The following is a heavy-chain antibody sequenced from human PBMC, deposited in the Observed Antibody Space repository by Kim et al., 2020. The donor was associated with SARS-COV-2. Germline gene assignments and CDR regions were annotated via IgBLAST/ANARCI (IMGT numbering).Heavy chain of an antibody. CDR3: AKSRPPGSGLIVAFDI. Sequence: GGSLRLSCTTSGFTFSTYGMSWVRQAPGKGLERVAGISASGATTNHADSVKGRFTISRDNSKNTLYLQMNSLRAEDTAVYYCAKSRPPGSGLIVAFDIWG. V-gene: IGHV3-23*01. CDR2: ISASGATT. CDR1: GFTFSTYG. J-gene: IGHJ3*02. D-gene: IGHD3-10*01.